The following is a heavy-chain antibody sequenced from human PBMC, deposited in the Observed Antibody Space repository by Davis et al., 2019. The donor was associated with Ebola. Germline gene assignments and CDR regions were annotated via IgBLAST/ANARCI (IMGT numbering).Heavy chain of an antibody. J-gene: IGHJ4*02. V-gene: IGHV4-59*01. CDR2: IYYSWST. CDR1: GGSISSYY. D-gene: IGHD1-26*01. Sequence: PSETLSLTCTVSGGSISSYYWSWIRQPPGKGLEWIGYIYYSWSTNYNPSLKSRVTISVDTSKNQFSLKLSSVTAADTAVYYCARGGEGGAKDYWGQGTLVTVSS. CDR3: ARGGEGGAKDY.